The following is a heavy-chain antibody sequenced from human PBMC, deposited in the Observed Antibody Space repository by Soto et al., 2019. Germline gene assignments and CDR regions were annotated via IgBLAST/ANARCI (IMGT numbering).Heavy chain of an antibody. CDR3: VRGLPGGFDP. Sequence: XGSLRLSCGASGFISSNFDMHGVRQTTEKGLEWVSGIGFAGDTNYSGSVKGRFTISRENAKNSLFLQMNSLRVGDTAVYYCVRGLPGGFDPWGQGTLVTVSS. J-gene: IGHJ5*02. D-gene: IGHD3-10*01. V-gene: IGHV3-13*01. CDR1: GFISSNFD. CDR2: IGFAGDT.